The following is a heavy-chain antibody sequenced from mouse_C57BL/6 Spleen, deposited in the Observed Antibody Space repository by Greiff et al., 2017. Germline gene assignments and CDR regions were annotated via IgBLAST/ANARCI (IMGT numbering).Heavy chain of an antibody. CDR3: ARWYYGSSYVGYFDY. CDR1: GYTFTSYW. J-gene: IGHJ2*01. D-gene: IGHD1-1*01. V-gene: IGHV1-55*01. Sequence: VQLQQPGAELVKPGASVKMSCKASGYTFTSYWITWVKQRPGQGLEWIGDIYPGSGSTNYNEKFKSKATLTVDTSSSTAYMQLSSLTSEDSAVYYCARWYYGSSYVGYFDYWGKGTTLTVSS. CDR2: IYPGSGST.